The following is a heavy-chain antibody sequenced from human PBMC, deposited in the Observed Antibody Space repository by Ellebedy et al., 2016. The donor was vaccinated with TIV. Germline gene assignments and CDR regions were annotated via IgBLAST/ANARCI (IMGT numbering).Heavy chain of an antibody. CDR1: GFTFSSYA. V-gene: IGHV3-23*01. Sequence: GESLKISCAASGFTFSSYAMSWVRQAPGKGLEWVSAISGSGGSTYYADSVKGRFTISRDNSKNTLYLQMNSLRAEDTAVYYCSRGVTIYYGMDVWGQGTTVTVSS. CDR3: SRGVTIYYGMDV. J-gene: IGHJ6*02. D-gene: IGHD4-17*01. CDR2: ISGSGGST.